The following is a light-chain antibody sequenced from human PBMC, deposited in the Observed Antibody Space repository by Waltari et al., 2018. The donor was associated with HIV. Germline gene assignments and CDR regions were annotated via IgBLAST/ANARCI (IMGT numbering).Light chain of an antibody. V-gene: IGKV3-20*01. J-gene: IGKJ2*01. CDR2: AAS. CDR3: QYYGDSPFT. CDR1: QSVSDMY. Sequence: EIVLTQSPGTLSLSPGDRATLSCRASQSVSDMYLAWYQQKPGQAPSLLIYAASSRATGISVRFTGSGSGTDFTLTISRLEPEDFALYYSQYYGDSPFTFGQGTKLEIK.